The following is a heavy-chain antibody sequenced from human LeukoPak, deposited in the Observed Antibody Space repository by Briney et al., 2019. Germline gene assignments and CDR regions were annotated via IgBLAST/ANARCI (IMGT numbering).Heavy chain of an antibody. CDR1: GGSISSGSYY. Sequence: SETLSLTCTVSGGSISSGSYYWSWIRQPAGKGLEWIGHIYTSGSSNYNPSLKSRVTISVDTSRNQFSLKLTSVTAADTAVYYCARSFWSAYYAEYYFDYWGQGTLVTVSS. CDR2: IYTSGSS. D-gene: IGHD3-3*01. CDR3: ARSFWSAYYAEYYFDY. V-gene: IGHV4-61*09. J-gene: IGHJ4*02.